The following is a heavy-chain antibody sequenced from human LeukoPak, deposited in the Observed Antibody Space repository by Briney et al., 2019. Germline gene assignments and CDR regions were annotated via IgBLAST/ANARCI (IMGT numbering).Heavy chain of an antibody. D-gene: IGHD3-22*01. CDR3: ARHYDYYDSSGYYSYYYGMDV. CDR1: GGSISSYY. J-gene: IGHJ6*02. V-gene: IGHV4-59*08. CDR2: IYYSGST. Sequence: SETLSLTCTVSGGSISSYYWSWIRQPPGKGLEWIGYIYYSGSTNYNPSLKSRVTISVDTSKNQFSLKLSSVTAADTAVYYCARHYDYYDSSGYYSYYYGMDVWGQGTTVAVSS.